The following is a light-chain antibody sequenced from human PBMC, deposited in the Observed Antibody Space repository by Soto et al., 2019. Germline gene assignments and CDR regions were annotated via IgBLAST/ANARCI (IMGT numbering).Light chain of an antibody. Sequence: DIQMTQSPSSLSASVGDRVTITCRASQSISSYLNWYQQKPGKAPKLLIYAASSLQSGVPSRFSGSGSGTDFTLTISSLQPEDFATYYCQQSYSTLGPFGQGTKVEIK. CDR1: QSISSY. J-gene: IGKJ1*01. V-gene: IGKV1-39*01. CDR3: QQSYSTLGP. CDR2: AAS.